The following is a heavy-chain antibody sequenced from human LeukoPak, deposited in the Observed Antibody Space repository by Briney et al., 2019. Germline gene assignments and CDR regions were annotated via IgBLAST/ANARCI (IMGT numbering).Heavy chain of an antibody. CDR3: ARGYSSGWGSLFDP. CDR2: IYYSGST. V-gene: IGHV4-39*01. J-gene: IGHJ5*02. Sequence: SETLSLTCTVSGGSISSSSYYWGWIRQPPGKGLEWIGSIYYSGSTYYNPSLKSRVTISVDTSKNQFSLKLSSVTAADTAVYYCARGYSSGWGSLFDPWGQGTLVTVSS. CDR1: GGSISSSSYY. D-gene: IGHD6-19*01.